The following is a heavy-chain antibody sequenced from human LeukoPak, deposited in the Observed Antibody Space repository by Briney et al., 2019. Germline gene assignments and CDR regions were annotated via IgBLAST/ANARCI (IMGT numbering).Heavy chain of an antibody. V-gene: IGHV3-7*01. CDR1: GFTFSAYS. J-gene: IGHJ4*02. CDR2: TNQDGSEK. D-gene: IGHD5-18*01. CDR3: AKQLSSNAN. Sequence: GSLRLSCAASGFTFSAYSMNWVRQAPGKGLEWVANTNQDGSEKYYADSVKGRFTISRDNAKNSLYLQMNGLRAEDTAVYYCAKQLSSNANWGQGTLVTVSS.